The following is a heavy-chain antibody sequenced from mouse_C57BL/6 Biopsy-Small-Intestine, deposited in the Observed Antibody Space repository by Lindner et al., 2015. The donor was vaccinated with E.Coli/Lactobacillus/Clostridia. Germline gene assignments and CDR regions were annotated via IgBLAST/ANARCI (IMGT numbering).Heavy chain of an antibody. Sequence: VQLQESGPELVKPGASVKISCKASGYTFTDYNMDWVKQSHGKSLEWIGYIYPNNGGTGYNQKFKSKATLTVDKSSSTAYMALHSLTSEDSAVYYCARKETMDCWGQGTSVTVSS. J-gene: IGHJ4*01. CDR3: ARKETMDC. CDR1: GYTFTDYN. CDR2: IYPNNGGT. V-gene: IGHV1-34*02.